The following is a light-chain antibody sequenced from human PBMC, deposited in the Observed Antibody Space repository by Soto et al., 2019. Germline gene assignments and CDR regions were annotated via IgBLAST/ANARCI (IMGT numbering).Light chain of an antibody. CDR3: QAWDSSTGVV. J-gene: IGLJ2*01. Sequence: SYELTQPPSVSVSPGQTASITCSGDKLGDKYACWYQQKSGQSPVVVIYQDTKRPSGIPERFSGSNSGNTATLTISGTQAMDEADYYCQAWDSSTGVVFGVGTKLTVL. CDR1: KLGDKY. CDR2: QDT. V-gene: IGLV3-1*01.